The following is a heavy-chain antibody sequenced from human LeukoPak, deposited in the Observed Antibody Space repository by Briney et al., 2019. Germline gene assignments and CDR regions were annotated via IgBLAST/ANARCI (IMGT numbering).Heavy chain of an antibody. CDR2: IYYSGST. Sequence: SETLSLTCTVSGGSISSYYWSWIRQPPGKGLEWLGYIYYSGSTNYNPSLKSRVTISVDTSKNQFSLKLSSVTAADTAVYYCARFLGYCSSTSCPSDAFDIWGQGTMVTVSS. D-gene: IGHD2-2*01. CDR3: ARFLGYCSSTSCPSDAFDI. V-gene: IGHV4-59*12. CDR1: GGSISSYY. J-gene: IGHJ3*02.